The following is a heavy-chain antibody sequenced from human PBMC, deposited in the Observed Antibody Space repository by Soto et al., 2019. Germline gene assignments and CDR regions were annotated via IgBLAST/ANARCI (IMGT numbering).Heavy chain of an antibody. V-gene: IGHV3-30*18. CDR3: AKFRGATGTTNYYYMDV. CDR2: ISEDGSNK. J-gene: IGHJ6*03. D-gene: IGHD1-7*01. Sequence: GGSLRLSCAASGFTFSSYGMHWVRQAPGKGLEWVAVISEDGSNKYYADSVKGRFTISRDNAKNTLYLQMNSLRAEDSAVYYCAKFRGATGTTNYYYMDVWGKGTTVTVSS. CDR1: GFTFSSYG.